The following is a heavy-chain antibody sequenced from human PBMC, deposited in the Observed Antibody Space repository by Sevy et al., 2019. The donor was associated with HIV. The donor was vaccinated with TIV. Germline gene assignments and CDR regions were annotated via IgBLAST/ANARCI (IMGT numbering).Heavy chain of an antibody. CDR3: ARSGVAAAGTGIYWYFDL. D-gene: IGHD6-13*01. J-gene: IGHJ2*01. CDR2: TYYRSKWYN. V-gene: IGHV6-1*01. Sequence: SQTLSLTCAISGDSVSSNSAARSWIRQSPSRGLEWLGRTYYRSKWYNDYAVSVKSRITINPDTSKNQFSLQLNSVTPEDTAVYYCARSGVAAAGTGIYWYFDLWGRGTLVTVSS. CDR1: GDSVSSNSAA.